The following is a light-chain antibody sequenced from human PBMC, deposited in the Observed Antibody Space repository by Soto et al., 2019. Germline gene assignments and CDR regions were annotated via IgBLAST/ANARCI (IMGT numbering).Light chain of an antibody. CDR1: QSIHTS. J-gene: IGKJ5*01. CDR2: DST. V-gene: IGKV3-11*01. CDR3: QQRNVWPPIT. Sequence: VLKQSPATLSLYPGERATLSCRASQSIHTSLAWYQQKSGKPPRLVIYDSTLRANGVPDRFGGSRSGTEFTLTINSLEPEDFAVYYCQQRNVWPPITFGQGRRLEIK.